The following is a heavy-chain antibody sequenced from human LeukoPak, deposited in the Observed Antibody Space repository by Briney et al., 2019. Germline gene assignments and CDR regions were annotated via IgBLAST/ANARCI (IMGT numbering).Heavy chain of an antibody. CDR3: ATTVRYGSGSYDAFDI. V-gene: IGHV3-21*01. Sequence: GGSLRLSCAASGFTFSSYGMSWVRQAPGKGLEWVSSISSSSSGIYYADSVKGRFTISRDNSKNSLYLQMNSLRAEDTAVYYCATTVRYGSGSYDAFDIWGQGTMVTVSS. CDR2: ISSSSSGI. J-gene: IGHJ3*02. D-gene: IGHD3-10*01. CDR1: GFTFSSYG.